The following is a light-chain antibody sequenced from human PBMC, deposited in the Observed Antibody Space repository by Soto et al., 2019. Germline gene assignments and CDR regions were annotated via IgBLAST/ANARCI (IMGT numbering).Light chain of an antibody. CDR3: QQYGSSPRLT. V-gene: IGKV3-20*01. J-gene: IGKJ4*01. Sequence: EIVLTQSPGTLSLSPGERATLSCRASQSVSSSYVAWYQQKPGQAPRLLIYGASSRATGIPDRFSGSGSGTDFTLTISRLEPEDFAVYYCQQYGSSPRLTFVGGTKVEIK. CDR2: GAS. CDR1: QSVSSSY.